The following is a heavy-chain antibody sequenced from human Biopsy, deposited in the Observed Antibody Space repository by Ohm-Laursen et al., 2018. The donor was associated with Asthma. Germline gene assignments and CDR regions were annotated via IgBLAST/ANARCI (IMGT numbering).Heavy chain of an antibody. Sequence: SGDRLTVLCMQWVRQAPGHWSGWLVGHDHEEGGTVNARRFQGRVTMTEDTSTDTAYMELSSLSSDDTAVYYCASDFPKDYVRYNFQFWGQGTLVTVSS. CDR3: ASDFPKDYVRYNFQF. J-gene: IGHJ4*02. CDR2: HDHEEGGT. CDR1: GDRLTVLC. V-gene: IGHV1-24*01. D-gene: IGHD4-17*01.